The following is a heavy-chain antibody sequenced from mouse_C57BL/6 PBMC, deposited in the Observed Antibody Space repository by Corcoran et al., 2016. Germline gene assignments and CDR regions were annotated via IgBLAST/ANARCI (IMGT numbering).Heavy chain of an antibody. J-gene: IGHJ4*01. CDR3: ARGDSEGPYAMDY. V-gene: IGHV1-66*01. D-gene: IGHD3-3*01. CDR2: IYPGSGNT. CDR1: GYSFTSYY. Sequence: QVQLQQSGPELVMPGASVKISCKASGYSFTSYYIHWVKQRPGQGLEWIGWIYPGSGNTKYNEKFKGKATLTADTSSSTAYMPLRSLTSEDSAVYYCARGDSEGPYAMDYWGQGTSVTVSS.